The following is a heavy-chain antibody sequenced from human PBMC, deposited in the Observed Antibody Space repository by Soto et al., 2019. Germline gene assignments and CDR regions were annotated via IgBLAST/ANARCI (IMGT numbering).Heavy chain of an antibody. CDR2: ISGSGGST. Sequence: GGSLRLSCAASGFTFSSYAMSWVRQAPGKGLEWVSAISGSGGSTYYADSVKGRFTISRDNSKNALYLQMNSLRAEGTALYYCAKDPRRYYYDSRGYFSHGMDVWGQGTTVTVSS. CDR1: GFTFSSYA. CDR3: AKDPRRYYYDSRGYFSHGMDV. J-gene: IGHJ6*02. D-gene: IGHD3-22*01. V-gene: IGHV3-23*01.